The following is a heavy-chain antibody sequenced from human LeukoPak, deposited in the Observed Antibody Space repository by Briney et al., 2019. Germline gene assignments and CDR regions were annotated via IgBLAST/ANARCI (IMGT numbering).Heavy chain of an antibody. Sequence: GGSLRLSCSASGFTFGDYAMGWVRQAPGKGLEGVGFIRSKAYGVTAEYAASVKGRFTISRDDSKSIASLQMNSLKTEDTAAYYCTRDIIIMRGFDHWGQGTLVTVSS. D-gene: IGHD3-10*01. CDR2: IRSKAYGVTA. V-gene: IGHV3-49*04. J-gene: IGHJ4*02. CDR1: GFTFGDYA. CDR3: TRDIIIMRGFDH.